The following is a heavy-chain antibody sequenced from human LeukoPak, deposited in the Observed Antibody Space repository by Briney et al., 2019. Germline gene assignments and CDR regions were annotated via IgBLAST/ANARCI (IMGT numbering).Heavy chain of an antibody. J-gene: IGHJ6*03. CDR1: GFTVSNNY. Sequence: GGSLRLSCAASGFTVSNNYMIWIRQAPGKGLEWVANIKQDGSEKYYVDSVKGRFTISRDNAKNSLYLQMNSLRAEDTAVYYCARVDFWSGYYKYYYYYMDVWGKGTTVTVSS. CDR3: ARVDFWSGYYKYYYYYMDV. V-gene: IGHV3-7*01. D-gene: IGHD3-3*01. CDR2: IKQDGSEK.